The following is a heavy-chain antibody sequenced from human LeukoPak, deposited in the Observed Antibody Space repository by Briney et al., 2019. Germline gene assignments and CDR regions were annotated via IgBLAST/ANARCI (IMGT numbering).Heavy chain of an antibody. CDR1: GFTFDDHG. Sequence: GGSLRLSCAASGFTFDDHGMSWVRQAPGKGLEWVSGIKWDGGRTGYADSVKGRFTISRDNAKNSLYLQMNSLRAEDTALYYCARLRSVIYYYYMDVWGKGTTVTVSS. CDR3: ARLRSVIYYYYMDV. CDR2: IKWDGGRT. J-gene: IGHJ6*03. D-gene: IGHD3-16*02. V-gene: IGHV3-20*04.